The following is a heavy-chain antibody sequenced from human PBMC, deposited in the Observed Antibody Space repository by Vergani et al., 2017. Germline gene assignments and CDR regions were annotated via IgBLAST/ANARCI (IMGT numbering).Heavy chain of an antibody. Sequence: QVQFVESGGGVVQPGGSMRLSCSASGLTLSSYGVHWVRQAPGRGLESVTFTRPHEDGAFYSASVRGRFTVSRDNSKNTLYLEMNRLNVDDTAIYYCGKTQGTVVGTWWFDPWGQGTPVTVSS. J-gene: IGHJ5*02. V-gene: IGHV3-30*02. D-gene: IGHD1-7*01. CDR1: GLTLSSYG. CDR2: TRPHEDGA. CDR3: GKTQGTVVGTWWFDP.